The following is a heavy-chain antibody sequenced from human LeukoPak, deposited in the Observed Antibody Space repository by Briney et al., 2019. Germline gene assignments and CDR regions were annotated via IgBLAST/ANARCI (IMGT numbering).Heavy chain of an antibody. CDR2: IIPIFGTA. CDR3: AKGLRTGVGPYMGYHYYMDV. D-gene: IGHD3-16*01. Sequence: SVKVSCKASGGTFSSYAISWVRQAPGQGLEWMGGIIPIFGTANYAQKFQGRVTITADESTSTAYMELSSLRSEDTGVYYCAKGLRTGVGPYMGYHYYMDVWGKGATVTVSS. CDR1: GGTFSSYA. V-gene: IGHV1-69*13. J-gene: IGHJ6*03.